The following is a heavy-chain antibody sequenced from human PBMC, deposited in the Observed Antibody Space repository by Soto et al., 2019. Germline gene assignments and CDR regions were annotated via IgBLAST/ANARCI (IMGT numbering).Heavy chain of an antibody. Sequence: QVQLVESGGGVVQPGTSLRLSCVGSGFTFRSYVIHWVRQAPGKGLEWVALTSYDGSNNFYGDSVKGRFTISRHNSRNTVELQMDSLRFEATALYYCARWGKTGGLDVWGQGTLVSVSS. CDR3: ARWGKTGGLDV. J-gene: IGHJ4*02. D-gene: IGHD3-16*01. CDR2: TSYDGSNN. V-gene: IGHV3-33*05. CDR1: GFTFRSYV.